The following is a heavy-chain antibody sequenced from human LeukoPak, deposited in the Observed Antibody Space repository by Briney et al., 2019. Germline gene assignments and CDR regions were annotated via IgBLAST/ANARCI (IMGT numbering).Heavy chain of an antibody. Sequence: SENLSLTCTVSGGSISSYYWSWIRQPPGKGLEWIGYIYYSGSTNYNPSLKSRVTISVDTSKNQCSLKLSSVTAADTAVYYCARHSGLTTVTRRLLDFYFDYWGQGSLVTVSS. J-gene: IGHJ4*02. D-gene: IGHD4-11*01. CDR2: IYYSGST. CDR1: GGSISSYY. CDR3: ARHSGLTTVTRRLLDFYFDY. V-gene: IGHV4-59*08.